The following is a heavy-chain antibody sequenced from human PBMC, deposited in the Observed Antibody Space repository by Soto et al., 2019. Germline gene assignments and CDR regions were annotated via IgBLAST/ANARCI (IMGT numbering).Heavy chain of an antibody. CDR3: ARPPLYYYDSSGPFSYFDY. J-gene: IGHJ4*02. D-gene: IGHD3-22*01. V-gene: IGHV5-51*01. CDR2: IYPGDSDT. Sequence: PGESLKISCKGSGYSFTSYWIGWVRQMPGKGLEWMGIIYPGDSDTRYSPSFQGQVTISADKSISTAYLQWSSLKASDTAMHYCARPPLYYYDSSGPFSYFDYWGQGTLVTSPQ. CDR1: GYSFTSYW.